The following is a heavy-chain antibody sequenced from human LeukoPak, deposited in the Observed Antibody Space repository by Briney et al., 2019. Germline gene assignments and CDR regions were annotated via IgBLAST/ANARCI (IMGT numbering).Heavy chain of an antibody. J-gene: IGHJ5*02. D-gene: IGHD1-26*01. CDR2: IYWNDDK. CDR1: GFSLSTSGVG. CDR3: AHGLYSGSYPNWFDP. Sequence: ESGPTLVNPTQTLTLTCTFSGFSLSTSGVGVGWIRQPPGKALEWLALIYWNDDKRYSPSLKSRLTITKDTSKNQVVLTMTNMDPVDTATYYCAHGLYSGSYPNWFDPWGQGTLVTVSS. V-gene: IGHV2-5*01.